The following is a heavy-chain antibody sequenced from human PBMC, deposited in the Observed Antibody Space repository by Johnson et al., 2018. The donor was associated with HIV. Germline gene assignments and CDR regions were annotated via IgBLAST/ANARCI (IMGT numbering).Heavy chain of an antibody. V-gene: IGHV3-66*01. CDR2: IYSGGST. Sequence: EKLVESGGGLVQPGGSLRLSCAASGFIFSRSWMHWVRQVPGKGLVWVSVIYSGGSTYYADSVKGRFTISRDNSKNTLYLQMNSLRAEDTAVYYCAREVDYAVNTQHLDAFDIWGQGTMVTVSS. CDR1: GFIFSRSW. D-gene: IGHD4-17*01. J-gene: IGHJ3*02. CDR3: AREVDYAVNTQHLDAFDI.